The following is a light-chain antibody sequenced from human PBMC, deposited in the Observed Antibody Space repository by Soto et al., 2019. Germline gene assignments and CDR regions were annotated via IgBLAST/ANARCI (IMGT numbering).Light chain of an antibody. CDR1: RSNIGNNN. V-gene: IGLV2-8*01. CDR3: SSYAGSNRGV. Sequence: QSVLTQPPSASGTPGQRVTISCSGTRSNIGNNNVYWYQQHPGKAPKLMIYEVSKRPSGVPDRFSGSKSGNTASLTVSGLQAEDEADYYCSSYAGSNRGVFGTGTKVTVL. J-gene: IGLJ1*01. CDR2: EVS.